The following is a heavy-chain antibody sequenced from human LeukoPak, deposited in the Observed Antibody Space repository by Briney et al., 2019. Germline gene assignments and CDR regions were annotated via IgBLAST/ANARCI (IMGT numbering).Heavy chain of an antibody. CDR3: AKDPLTHSSSWYADYGMDV. CDR2: ISGSGGST. Sequence: GGSLRLSCAASGFTFSSYAMSWVRQAPGKGLEWVSAISGSGGSTYYADSVKGRFTISRDNSKNTLYLQMNSLRAEDTAVYYCAKDPLTHSSSWYADYGMDVWGKGTTVTVSS. V-gene: IGHV3-23*01. D-gene: IGHD6-13*01. J-gene: IGHJ6*04. CDR1: GFTFSSYA.